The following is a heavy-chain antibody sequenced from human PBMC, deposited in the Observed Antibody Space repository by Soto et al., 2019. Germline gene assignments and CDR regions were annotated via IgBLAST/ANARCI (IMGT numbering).Heavy chain of an antibody. CDR2: IDPSDSYT. V-gene: IGHV5-10-1*01. Sequence: GESLKISCKGSGYSFTSYWISWVRQMPGKGLELMGRIDPSDSYTNYSPYFQGHVTISADKSISTAYLQWSSLKASDTAMYYCARHEAYGGGDCYSPNLDAFDIWGQGTMVTVSS. CDR3: ARHEAYGGGDCYSPNLDAFDI. J-gene: IGHJ3*02. D-gene: IGHD2-21*02. CDR1: GYSFTSYW.